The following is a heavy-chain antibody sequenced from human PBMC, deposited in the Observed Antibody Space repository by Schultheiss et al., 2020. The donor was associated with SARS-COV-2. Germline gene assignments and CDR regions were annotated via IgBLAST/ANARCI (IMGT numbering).Heavy chain of an antibody. D-gene: IGHD1-26*01. CDR3: AREGVWWELLGSYYYYYMDV. CDR1: GFTFSSYA. Sequence: GGSLRLSCAASGFTFSSYAMSWVRQAPGKGLEWVGRIKSKTDGGTTDYAAPVKGRFTISRDDSKNSLYLQMNSLKTEDTAVYYCAREGVWWELLGSYYYYYMDVWGKGTTVTVSS. CDR2: IKSKTDGGTT. J-gene: IGHJ6*03. V-gene: IGHV3-15*01.